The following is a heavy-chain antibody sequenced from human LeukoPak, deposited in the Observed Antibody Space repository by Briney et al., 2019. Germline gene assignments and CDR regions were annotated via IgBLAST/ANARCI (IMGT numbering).Heavy chain of an antibody. CDR1: GGTFSSYA. D-gene: IGHD3-3*01. V-gene: IGHV1-18*01. CDR2: ISAYNGNT. CDR3: ARGVVTIFGVVIIQNWFDP. Sequence: ASVKVPCKASGGTFSSYAISWVRQAPGQGLEWMGWISAYNGNTNYAQKLQGRVTMTTDTSTSTAYMELRSLRSDDTAVYYRARGVVTIFGVVIIQNWFDPWGQGTLVTVSS. J-gene: IGHJ5*02.